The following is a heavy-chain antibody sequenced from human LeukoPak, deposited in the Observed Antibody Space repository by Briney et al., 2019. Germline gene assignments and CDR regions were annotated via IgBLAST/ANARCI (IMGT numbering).Heavy chain of an antibody. CDR3: ARDRRDSNREGDFDY. CDR2: IHYTGNT. V-gene: IGHV4-59*08. Sequence: SETLSLTCTVSGGSFSTYYWGWIRQPPGKGLEWIGYIHYTGNTNYNPSLKSRVTISVDTSKNQFSLRVTSVTAADTAVYFCARDRRDSNREGDFDYWGQGTLVTVSS. D-gene: IGHD5-24*01. J-gene: IGHJ4*02. CDR1: GGSFSTYY.